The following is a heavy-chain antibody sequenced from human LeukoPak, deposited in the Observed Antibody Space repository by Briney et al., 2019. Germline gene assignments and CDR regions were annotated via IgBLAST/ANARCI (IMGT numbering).Heavy chain of an antibody. CDR3: ARDHCSGGSCYSVFDY. Sequence: SVKVSCKASGGTFSSYAISWVRQAPGQGLEWMGGIIPIFGTANYAQKFQGRVTITADESTSTAYMELSSLRSEDTAVYYCARDHCSGGSCYSVFDYWGQGTLVTVSS. D-gene: IGHD2-15*01. J-gene: IGHJ4*02. V-gene: IGHV1-69*13. CDR1: GGTFSSYA. CDR2: IIPIFGTA.